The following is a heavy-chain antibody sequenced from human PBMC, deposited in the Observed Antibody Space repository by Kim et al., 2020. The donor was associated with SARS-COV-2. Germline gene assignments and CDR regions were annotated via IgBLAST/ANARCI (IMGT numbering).Heavy chain of an antibody. CDR2: ISWNSGSI. CDR1: GFTFDDYA. CDR3: AIGGAADYYYYYGMDV. D-gene: IGHD1-26*01. J-gene: IGHJ6*02. V-gene: IGHV3-9*01. Sequence: GGSLRLSCAASGFTFDDYAMHWVRQAPGKGLEWVSGISWNSGSIGYADSVKGRFTISRDNAKNSLYLQMNSLRAEDTALYYCAIGGAADYYYYYGMDVWGRGATVTVS.